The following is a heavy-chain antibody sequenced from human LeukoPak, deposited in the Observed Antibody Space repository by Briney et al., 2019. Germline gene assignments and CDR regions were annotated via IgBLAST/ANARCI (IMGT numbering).Heavy chain of an antibody. CDR1: GFTVSSNF. J-gene: IGHJ4*02. CDR3: ARKTDSSGSGDY. D-gene: IGHD3-22*01. V-gene: IGHV3-53*01. Sequence: GSLRLSCAASGFTVSSNFMSWVRQAPGKGLECVSVIYSRGGTYYADSVQGRFTISRDASKNTLFLQMNSLRADDTAVYYCARKTDSSGSGDYWGQGTLVTVSS. CDR2: IYSRGGT.